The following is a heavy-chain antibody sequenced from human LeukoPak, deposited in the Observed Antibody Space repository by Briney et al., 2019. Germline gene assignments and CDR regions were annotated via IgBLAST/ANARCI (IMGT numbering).Heavy chain of an antibody. V-gene: IGHV3-53*01. D-gene: IGHD3-22*01. CDR1: GFTVSSNY. CDR3: ARAGDSSGYYPYGVFDI. J-gene: IGHJ3*02. Sequence: GGSLRLSCAASGFTVSSNYMSWARQAPGKGLEWVSVIYSGGSTYYADSVKGRFTISRDNSKNTLYLQMNSLRAEDTAVYYCARAGDSSGYYPYGVFDIWGQGTMVTVSS. CDR2: IYSGGST.